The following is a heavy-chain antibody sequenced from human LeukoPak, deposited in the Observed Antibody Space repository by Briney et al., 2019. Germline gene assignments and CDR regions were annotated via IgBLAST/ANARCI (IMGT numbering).Heavy chain of an antibody. V-gene: IGHV3-11*01. J-gene: IGHJ3*01. Sequence: GGSLRLSCAASGFTFSDYYMTWVRQPPGKGPEWISCGSGSGSTRYYADSVKGRFTISRDNAQNSVFLQMNSLRAEDTAVYYCARAPVTYAVSLGPFDLWGQGTTVIVSS. CDR3: ARAPVTYAVSLGPFDL. CDR1: GFTFSDYY. CDR2: GSGSGSTR. D-gene: IGHD2-8*01.